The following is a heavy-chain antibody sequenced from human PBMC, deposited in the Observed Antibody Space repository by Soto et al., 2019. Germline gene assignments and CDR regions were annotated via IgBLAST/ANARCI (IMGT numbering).Heavy chain of an antibody. Sequence: TLSLTCAVCRDSINSGGYPWSWIRQPPGKGLEWIGYIYHSGSTYYNPSLKSRVTISVDRSKNQFSLKLSSVTAADTAVYYCARVPSPWGQGTLVTVSS. CDR3: ARVPSP. CDR2: IYHSGST. J-gene: IGHJ5*02. CDR1: RDSINSGGYP. V-gene: IGHV4-30-2*01.